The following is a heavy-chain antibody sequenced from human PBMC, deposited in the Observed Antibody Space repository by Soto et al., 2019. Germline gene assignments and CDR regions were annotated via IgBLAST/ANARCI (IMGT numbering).Heavy chain of an antibody. CDR3: AKGTEADQFGALYSYFDY. V-gene: IGHV3-30*18. CDR2: ISYDGSNK. D-gene: IGHD3-10*01. Sequence: QVQLVESGGGVVQPGRSLRLSCAASGFTFSSYGMHWVRQAPGKGLEWVAVISYDGSNKYYADSVKGRFTISRDNSKNTLYLQMNSLRAEDTAVYYCAKGTEADQFGALYSYFDYWGQGTLVTVSS. J-gene: IGHJ4*02. CDR1: GFTFSSYG.